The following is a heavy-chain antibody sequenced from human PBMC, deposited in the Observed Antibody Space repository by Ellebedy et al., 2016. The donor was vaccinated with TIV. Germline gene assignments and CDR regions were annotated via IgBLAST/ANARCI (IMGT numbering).Heavy chain of an antibody. CDR3: AKLGHHYDSSGYYEMGAFNI. Sequence: GESLKISCTASGFTFSSYAMNWVRQAPGKGLEWVSSLSASGVSTYYADSVKGRFSISRDNSKNTLYLQMNSLRAEDSAVYYCAKLGHHYDSSGYYEMGAFNIWGQGTMVTVSS. V-gene: IGHV3-23*01. CDR1: GFTFSSYA. CDR2: LSASGVST. D-gene: IGHD3-22*01. J-gene: IGHJ3*02.